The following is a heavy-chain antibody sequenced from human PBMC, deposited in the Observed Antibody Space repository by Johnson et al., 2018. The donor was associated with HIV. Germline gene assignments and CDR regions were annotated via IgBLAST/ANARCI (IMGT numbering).Heavy chain of an antibody. J-gene: IGHJ3*02. D-gene: IGHD6-6*01. CDR3: ARAVYSSTSSCAFDI. Sequence: VQLVESGGGLVQPGGSLRLSCAASGFTFSSYWMHWVRQAPGKGLVWVSRINSDGSSTSYADSVKGRFTISRDNAKNTLYLQMNSLRAEDTAVYYCARAVYSSTSSCAFDIWGQGTMVTVSS. CDR2: INSDGSST. CDR1: GFTFSSYW. V-gene: IGHV3-74*02.